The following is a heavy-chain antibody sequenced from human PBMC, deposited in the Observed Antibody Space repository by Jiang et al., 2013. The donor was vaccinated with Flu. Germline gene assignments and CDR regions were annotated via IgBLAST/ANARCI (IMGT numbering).Heavy chain of an antibody. CDR2: IYYSGST. CDR3: AQSGRGRPVDY. CDR1: GGSISSSSYY. J-gene: IGHJ4*02. D-gene: IGHD6-6*01. Sequence: GPGLVKPSETLSLTCTVSGGSISSSSYYWGWIRQPPGKGLEWIGSIYYSGSTYYNPSLKSRVTISVDTSKNQFSLKLSSVTAADTAVYYCAQSGRGRPVDYWGQGTLVTVSS. V-gene: IGHV4-39*01.